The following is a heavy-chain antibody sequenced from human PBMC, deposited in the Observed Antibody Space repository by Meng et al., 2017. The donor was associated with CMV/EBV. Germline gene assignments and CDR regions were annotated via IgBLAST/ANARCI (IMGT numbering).Heavy chain of an antibody. J-gene: IGHJ4*02. CDR2: ISWNSGSI. D-gene: IGHD1-26*01. V-gene: IGHV3-9*01. Sequence: SLKISCAASGFTFDGYAMHWVRQAPGKGLEWVSGISWNSGSIGYADSVKGRFTISRDNAKNSLYLQMNSLRAEDTALYYCAKDIGHSGSYPLHYWDQGTLVTVSS. CDR3: AKDIGHSGSYPLHY. CDR1: GFTFDGYA.